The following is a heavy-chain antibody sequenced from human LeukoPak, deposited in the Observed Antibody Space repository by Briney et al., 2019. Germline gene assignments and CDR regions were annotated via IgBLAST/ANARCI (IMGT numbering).Heavy chain of an antibody. V-gene: IGHV1-8*03. J-gene: IGHJ4*02. D-gene: IGHD4-11*01. Sequence: ASVTLSFTASGYTFTNFDINWVRHPTGQGLGWMGWMNTNTGNAGYAQKLQDRVTITWDASISTAYMDLSSLRSEDTAVYYCARVGYSNSYDYWGQGTLVTASS. CDR2: MNTNTGNA. CDR1: GYTFTNFD. CDR3: ARVGYSNSYDY.